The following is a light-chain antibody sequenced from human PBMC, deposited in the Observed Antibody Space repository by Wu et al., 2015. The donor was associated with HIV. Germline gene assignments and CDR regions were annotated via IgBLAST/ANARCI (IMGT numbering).Light chain of an antibody. Sequence: EIXLTQSPGTLSLSPGESATLSCRASQSVSSTQLAWYQQKPGQAPRLLIYAASSRGTGIPDRFSGSGSGTDFTLTISRLEPEDFAVYYCHHYATSPQTFGQGTKVEIK. CDR2: AAS. CDR1: QSVSSTQ. J-gene: IGKJ1*01. CDR3: HHYATSPQT. V-gene: IGKV3-20*01.